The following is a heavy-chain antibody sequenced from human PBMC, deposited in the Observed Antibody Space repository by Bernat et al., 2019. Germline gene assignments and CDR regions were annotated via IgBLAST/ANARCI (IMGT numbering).Heavy chain of an antibody. CDR3: ARDLASTAVWEFDY. CDR1: GYILTDYF. V-gene: IGHV1-2*06. CDR2: INSDTGVT. J-gene: IGHJ4*02. Sequence: QVQLAQPGAEVKKPGASVKVSCKASGYILTDYFIQWVRQAPGQGLEWMGRINSDTGVTTYTQKFKGRVTMTRDTSISTAYMELSSLTSDDTAVYYCARDLASTAVWEFDYWGRGTQVTVSS. D-gene: IGHD3-16*01.